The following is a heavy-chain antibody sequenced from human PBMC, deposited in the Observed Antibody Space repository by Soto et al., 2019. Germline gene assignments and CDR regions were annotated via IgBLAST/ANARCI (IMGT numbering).Heavy chain of an antibody. CDR2: INHSGST. CDR1: GGSFSGDY. D-gene: IGHD4-17*01. Sequence: PSETLSLTCAVYGGSFSGDYWSWIRQPPGKGLEWIGEINHSGSTNYNPSLKSRVTISVDTSKNQFSLKLSSVTAADTAVYYCASARADYGDYVTGDYWGQGTLVTVS. V-gene: IGHV4-34*01. J-gene: IGHJ4*02. CDR3: ASARADYGDYVTGDY.